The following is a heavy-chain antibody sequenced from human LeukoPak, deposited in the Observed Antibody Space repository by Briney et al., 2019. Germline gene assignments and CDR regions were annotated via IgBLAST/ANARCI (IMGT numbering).Heavy chain of an antibody. CDR3: ARDTYYYGSGSYDY. D-gene: IGHD3-10*01. CDR2: IYYSGST. J-gene: IGHJ4*02. Sequence: SETLSLTCTVSGGSISSSSYYWGWICQPPGKGLEWIGSIYYSGSTYYNPSLKSRVTISVDTSKNQFSLKLSSVTAADTAVYYCARDTYYYGSGSYDYWGQGTLVTVSS. V-gene: IGHV4-39*01. CDR1: GGSISSSSYY.